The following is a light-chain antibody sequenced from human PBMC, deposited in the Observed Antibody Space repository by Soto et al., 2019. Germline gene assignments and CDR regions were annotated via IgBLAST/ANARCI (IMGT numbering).Light chain of an antibody. CDR2: AAS. Sequence: DIQLTQSPSSVSASVGDRFTITCLASQGISSWLAWYQQRPGKAPKLLISAASTLHSGVPSRFSGSGSGTDFTLTITSLQPEDFATYFCQQTNSLPVTFGQGTRLEIK. CDR3: QQTNSLPVT. J-gene: IGKJ5*01. CDR1: QGISSW. V-gene: IGKV1-12*01.